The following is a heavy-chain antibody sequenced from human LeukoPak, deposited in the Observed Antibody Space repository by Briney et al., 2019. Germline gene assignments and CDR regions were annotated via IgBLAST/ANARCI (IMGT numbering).Heavy chain of an antibody. V-gene: IGHV3-33*01. D-gene: IGHD2-15*01. J-gene: IGHJ4*02. CDR2: IWYDGSNK. CDR1: GFTFSSYG. Sequence: PGGSQRLSCAASGFTFSSYGMHWVRQAPGKGLEWVAVIWYDGSNKYYADSVKGRFTISRDNSKNTLYLQMNSLRAEDTAVYYCERDYDGGSCFDYWGQGTLVTVSS. CDR3: ERDYDGGSCFDY.